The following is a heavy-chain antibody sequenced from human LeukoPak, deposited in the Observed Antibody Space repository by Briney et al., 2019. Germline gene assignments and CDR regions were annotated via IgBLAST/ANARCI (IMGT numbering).Heavy chain of an antibody. CDR3: VRDNGHKSVDY. J-gene: IGHJ4*02. CDR2: ISGYNGNT. Sequence: ASVKVSCKASGYTFSSYGISWLRQAPGQGLEWMGWISGYNGNTNYAQKFQGRVTMTTDTSTSTLYMEVRSLRSGDTAVYYCVRDNGHKSVDYWGQGTQVTVSA. CDR1: GYTFSSYG. D-gene: IGHD2-21*01. V-gene: IGHV1-18*01.